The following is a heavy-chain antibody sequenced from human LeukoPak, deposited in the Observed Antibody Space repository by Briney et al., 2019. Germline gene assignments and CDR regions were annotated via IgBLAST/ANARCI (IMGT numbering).Heavy chain of an antibody. CDR3: ARAQGSSHYYYMDV. J-gene: IGHJ6*03. V-gene: IGHV3-53*01. CDR2: IYSDNT. CDR1: GFTVSSNS. Sequence: PGGSLTLSCTVSGFTVSSNSMSWVRQAPGKGLEWVSFIYSDNTHYSDSVKGRFTISRDNSKNTLYLQMNSLRAEDTAVYYCARAQGSSHYYYMDVWGKGTTVTVSS. D-gene: IGHD1-26*01.